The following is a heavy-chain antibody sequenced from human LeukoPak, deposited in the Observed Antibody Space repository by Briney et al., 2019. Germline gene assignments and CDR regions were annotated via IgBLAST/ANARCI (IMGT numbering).Heavy chain of an antibody. Sequence: GGSLRLSCAASGFTFSSYTMNWVRQAPGKGLEWVSSISSSGYIYYADSVRGRFTTSRDNAKNSLDLQMNSLRAEDTAVYYCAREEGGHYDISGYSSLYWYFDLWGRGTLVTVSS. V-gene: IGHV3-21*01. D-gene: IGHD3-22*01. J-gene: IGHJ2*01. CDR1: GFTFSSYT. CDR2: ISSSGYI. CDR3: AREEGGHYDISGYSSLYWYFDL.